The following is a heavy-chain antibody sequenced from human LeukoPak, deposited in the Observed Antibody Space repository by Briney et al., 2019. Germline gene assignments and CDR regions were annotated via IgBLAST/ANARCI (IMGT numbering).Heavy chain of an antibody. V-gene: IGHV1-69*13. CDR2: IIPIFGTA. Sequence: SVKVSCKASGGTFSSYAISWVRQAPGQGLEWMGGIIPIFGTANYAQKFQGRVTITAVESMRTAYMELSGLRSEDTALYYCAKTDYWGQGTLVTVSS. CDR1: GGTFSSYA. J-gene: IGHJ4*02. CDR3: AKTDY.